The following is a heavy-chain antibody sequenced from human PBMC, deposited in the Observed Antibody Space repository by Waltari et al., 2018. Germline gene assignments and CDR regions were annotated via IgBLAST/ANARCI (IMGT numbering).Heavy chain of an antibody. D-gene: IGHD3-16*01. Sequence: QLQLQESGPGLVRPSETLSLTCTVSGGSIRSSSYYWGWLRSPPGKGLEWIGSIYYSGSTYYNPSLKSRVTISVDTSKNQFSLKLSSVTAADTAVYYWAREGAGGSKDAFDIWGQGTMVTVSS. CDR1: GGSIRSSSYY. CDR2: IYYSGST. V-gene: IGHV4-39*07. CDR3: AREGAGGSKDAFDI. J-gene: IGHJ3*02.